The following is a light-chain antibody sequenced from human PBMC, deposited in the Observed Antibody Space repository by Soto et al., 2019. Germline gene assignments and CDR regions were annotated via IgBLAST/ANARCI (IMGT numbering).Light chain of an antibody. V-gene: IGKV3-20*01. J-gene: IGKJ5*01. Sequence: EIVLTQSPGTLSLSPGDRATLCYRASQSVSSSYLGWYQLKPGQAPRILIYGTSSRATGIPDRFSGSGSGTDCTLTISRLEPEDFPVYYCQQYGNSPITLGQGTRLEIK. CDR2: GTS. CDR1: QSVSSSY. CDR3: QQYGNSPIT.